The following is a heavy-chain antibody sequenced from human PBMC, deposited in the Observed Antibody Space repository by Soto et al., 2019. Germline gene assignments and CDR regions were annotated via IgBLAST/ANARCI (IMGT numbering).Heavy chain of an antibody. CDR1: GYTLTELS. J-gene: IGHJ5*02. V-gene: IGHV1-24*01. CDR3: ATVLGFEWFDP. D-gene: IGHD3-22*01. Sequence: ASVKVSCKVSGYTLTELSMHWVRQAPGKGLEWMGGFDPEDGETIYAQKFQGRVTMTEDTSTDTAYMELSSLRSEDTAVDYCATVLGFEWFDPWGQGTLVTSPQ. CDR2: FDPEDGET.